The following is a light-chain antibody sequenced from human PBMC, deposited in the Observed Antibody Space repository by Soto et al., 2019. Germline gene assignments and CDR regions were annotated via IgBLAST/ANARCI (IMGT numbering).Light chain of an antibody. CDR3: QQYYSTPPT. V-gene: IGKV4-1*01. CDR1: QSVLYSSNSKNY. J-gene: IGKJ1*01. CDR2: WAS. Sequence: DIVMTQSPDSLAVSLGERATINCKSRQSVLYSSNSKNYLAWYQQKPGQPPKXIIYWASTRESGVPDRFSGSGSGTDFTLTISSLQAEDVAVYYCQQYYSTPPTFGQGTKVDIK.